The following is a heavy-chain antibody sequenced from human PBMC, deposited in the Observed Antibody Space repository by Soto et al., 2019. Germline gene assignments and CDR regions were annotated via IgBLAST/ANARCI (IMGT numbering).Heavy chain of an antibody. J-gene: IGHJ6*02. CDR3: ARAEYYDFWSGYYANGMDV. CDR2: IWYDGSNK. D-gene: IGHD3-3*01. Sequence: GGSLILSCAASGFTFSSYGMHWVRQAPGKGLEWVAVIWYDGSNKYYADPVKGRFTISRDNSKNTLYLQMNSLRAEDTAVYYCARAEYYDFWSGYYANGMDVWGQGTTVTVSS. V-gene: IGHV3-33*01. CDR1: GFTFSSYG.